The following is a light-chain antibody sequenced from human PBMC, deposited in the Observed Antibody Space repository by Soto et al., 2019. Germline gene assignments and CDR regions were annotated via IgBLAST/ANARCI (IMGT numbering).Light chain of an antibody. V-gene: IGKV1-5*03. J-gene: IGKJ2*01. CDR3: QQYSSYPYT. CDR1: QNINRW. CDR2: KAS. Sequence: DIQMTQSPSTLSASVGNRITMTCRARQNINRWLAWYQQKPGTAPKLLIYKASGLESGVPSRFSGSGSGTEFTLTFSSLQADDFATYYCQQYSSYPYTFGQGTKLEIK.